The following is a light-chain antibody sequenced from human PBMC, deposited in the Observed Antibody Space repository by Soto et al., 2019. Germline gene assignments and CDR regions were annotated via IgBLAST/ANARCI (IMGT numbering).Light chain of an antibody. J-gene: IGKJ1*01. CDR1: QSVSIY. Sequence: DIQMTQSPSSLSASIGDRVTITCRTSQSVSIYVNWYQQKPGKAPILLIYASSSLQSGVPARFSGSGSGTDFTLTISNLQPEDFATYYCQQLNAYPLTFGQGTKVDIK. V-gene: IGKV1-39*01. CDR3: QQLNAYPLT. CDR2: ASS.